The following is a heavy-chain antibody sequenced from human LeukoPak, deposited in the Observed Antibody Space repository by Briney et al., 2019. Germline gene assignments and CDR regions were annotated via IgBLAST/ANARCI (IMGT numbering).Heavy chain of an antibody. CDR1: GFTFSSYA. J-gene: IGHJ4*02. D-gene: IGHD3-10*01. Sequence: PGGSLRLSCAASGFTFSSYAMSWVRQAPGKGLEWVSDISGSGGSTYYADSVKGRFTISRDNSKNTLYLQMNSLRAEDTAVYYCAKDLSPHYYGSGGEWGQGTLVTVSS. V-gene: IGHV3-23*01. CDR3: AKDLSPHYYGSGGE. CDR2: ISGSGGST.